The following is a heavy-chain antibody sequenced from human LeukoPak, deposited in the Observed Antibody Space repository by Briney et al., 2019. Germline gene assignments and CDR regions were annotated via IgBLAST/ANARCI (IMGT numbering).Heavy chain of an antibody. CDR3: ARGGVSSDDAFDI. Sequence: PSETLSLTCTVSGGSISSGGYYWSWIRQHPGKGLEWIGYIYYSGSTYYNPSLKSRVTISVDTSKNQFSLKLSSVTAADTAVYYCARGGVSSDDAFDIWGQGTMVTVSS. CDR2: IYYSGST. CDR1: GGSISSGGYY. J-gene: IGHJ3*02. D-gene: IGHD6-6*01. V-gene: IGHV4-31*03.